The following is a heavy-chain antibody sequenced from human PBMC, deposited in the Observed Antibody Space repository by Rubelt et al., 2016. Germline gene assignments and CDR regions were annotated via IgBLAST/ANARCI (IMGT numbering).Heavy chain of an antibody. J-gene: IGHJ5*02. D-gene: IGHD4-11*01. CDR1: GFTFSSYW. CDR2: INSDGSST. V-gene: IGHV3-74*01. Sequence: GGGLVQPGGSLRLSCEASGFTFSSYWMHWVRQAPGKGLVWVSRINSDGSSTDYADSVKGRFTISRDNAKNTLYLQMNSLRAEDTAVYYCARDNSNYVVSYNWFDAWGQGTLVTVSS. CDR3: ARDNSNYVVSYNWFDA.